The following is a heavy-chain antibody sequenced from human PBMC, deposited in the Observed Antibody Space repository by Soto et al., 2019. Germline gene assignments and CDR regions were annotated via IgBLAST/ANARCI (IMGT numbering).Heavy chain of an antibody. CDR2: IYHSGST. CDR3: ARVSSGDLFDY. J-gene: IGHJ4*02. D-gene: IGHD2-21*02. CDR1: GGSISSGGYS. V-gene: IGHV4-30-2*01. Sequence: PSVTLSLTCAFSGGSISSGGYSWGWIRQPPGKGLEWIGYIYHSGSTYYNPSLKSRVTISVDRSKNQFSLKLSSVTAADTAVYCCARVSSGDLFDYWGQGTLVTVSS.